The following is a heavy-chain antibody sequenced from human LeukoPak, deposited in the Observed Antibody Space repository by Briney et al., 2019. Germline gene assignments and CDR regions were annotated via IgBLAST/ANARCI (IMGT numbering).Heavy chain of an antibody. CDR2: ISAYNGNT. V-gene: IGHV1-18*01. D-gene: IGHD2-15*01. CDR1: GYTFTSYG. CDR3: ARGHPYGSYDAFDI. Sequence: GASVKVSCKAYGYTFTSYGISWVRQAPGQGLEWMGWISAYNGNTNYAQKLQGRVTMTTDTSTSTAYMELRSLRSGDTAVYYCARGHPYGSYDAFDIWGQGTMVTVSS. J-gene: IGHJ3*02.